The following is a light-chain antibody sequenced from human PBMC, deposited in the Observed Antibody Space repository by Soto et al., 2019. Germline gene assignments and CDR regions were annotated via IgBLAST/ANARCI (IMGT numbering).Light chain of an antibody. J-gene: IGLJ3*02. Sequence: QSVLTQPPSVSGAPGQSVTISCTGSTSNIGADYDVHWYQQRPGTAPKLLISGNINRPSGVPDRFSGSKSGTSASLAIIGLRAEDEAHYYCAAWDDSLRGVVFGGGTQLTVL. V-gene: IGLV1-40*01. CDR2: GNI. CDR3: AAWDDSLRGVV. CDR1: TSNIGADYD.